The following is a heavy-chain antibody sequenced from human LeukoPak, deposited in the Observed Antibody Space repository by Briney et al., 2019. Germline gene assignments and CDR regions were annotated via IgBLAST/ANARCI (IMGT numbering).Heavy chain of an antibody. D-gene: IGHD6-19*01. J-gene: IGHJ4*02. CDR3: ARGEAVAGTDH. CDR2: INSDGYSI. Sequence: PGGSLRLSCAASGFTFSSYWMHWVRQAPGKGLEWLARINSDGYSISYAASVKGRFTISRDNAKKTLFLQMNSLRVEDTAMYYCARGEAVAGTDHWGQGVLATVSS. V-gene: IGHV3-74*01. CDR1: GFTFSSYW.